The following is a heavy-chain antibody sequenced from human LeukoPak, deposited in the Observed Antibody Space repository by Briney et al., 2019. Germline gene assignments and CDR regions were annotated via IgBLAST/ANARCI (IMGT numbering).Heavy chain of an antibody. CDR3: ARGPNSSGYYSHPFDY. D-gene: IGHD3-22*01. V-gene: IGHV3-33*01. J-gene: IGHJ4*02. Sequence: GSSLRLSCSASGFTFITHGMHWVRQAPGKGLEWVAFIWGDGSHEYYADSVQGRFTISRDNSQSTLYLQMNSLRAEDTAVYYCARGPNSSGYYSHPFDYWGQGTLVTVSS. CDR2: IWGDGSHE. CDR1: GFTFITHG.